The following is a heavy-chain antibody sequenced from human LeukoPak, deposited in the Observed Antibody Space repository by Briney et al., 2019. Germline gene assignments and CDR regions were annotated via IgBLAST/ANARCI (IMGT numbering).Heavy chain of an antibody. J-gene: IGHJ4*02. D-gene: IGHD6-13*01. CDR3: ARVGVITAAGTFDY. V-gene: IGHV3-21*05. CDR2: ISSSSSDT. Sequence: PGRSLRLSCAPSGFTFSAYGMHWVGQAPGKGLEWVSYISSSSSDTTYADSVKGRFTITRDNAKNSLYLQMNSLRAEDTAVYYCARVGVITAAGTFDYWGQGTLVTVSS. CDR1: GFTFSAYG.